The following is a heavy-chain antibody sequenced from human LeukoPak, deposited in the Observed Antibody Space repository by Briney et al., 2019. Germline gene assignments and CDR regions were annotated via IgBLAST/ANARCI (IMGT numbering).Heavy chain of an antibody. CDR1: GFTFSSYS. V-gene: IGHV3-48*01. J-gene: IGHJ4*02. CDR3: ARGGTAAGHRDYFDY. D-gene: IGHD6-13*01. CDR2: ISSSSSTI. Sequence: GGSLRLSCAASGFTFSSYSMNWVRQAPGKGLEWVSYISSSSSTIYYADSVKGRFTISRDNAKNSLYLQMNSLRAEDTAVYYCARGGTAAGHRDYFDYWGQGTLVTVSS.